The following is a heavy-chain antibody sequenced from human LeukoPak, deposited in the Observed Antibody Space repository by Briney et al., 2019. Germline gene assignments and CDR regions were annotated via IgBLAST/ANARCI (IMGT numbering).Heavy chain of an antibody. CDR1: GFTFSSYA. V-gene: IGHV3-23*01. D-gene: IGHD2-2*01. J-gene: IGHJ4*02. Sequence: QPGGSLSLSCAASGFTFSSYAMSWVRQAPGKGLEWVSAISGSGGSTYYADSVKGRFTISRDNSKNTLYLQMNSLRAEDTAVYYCAKDPIPRYCSSTSCYRGFYFDYWGQGTLVTVSS. CDR2: ISGSGGST. CDR3: AKDPIPRYCSSTSCYRGFYFDY.